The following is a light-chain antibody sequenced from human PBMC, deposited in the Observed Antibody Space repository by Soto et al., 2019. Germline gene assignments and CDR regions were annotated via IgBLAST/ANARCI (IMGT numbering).Light chain of an antibody. CDR2: EGS. Sequence: QSALTQPASVSGSPGQSITISCTGTSSDVGSYNLVSWYQQHPGKAPKLMIYEGSKRPSGVSNRFSGSKSGNTASLTISGLQDEDEADYYCCSYAGSRHQVVFGGGTKLTVL. V-gene: IGLV2-23*01. CDR3: CSYAGSRHQVV. CDR1: SSDVGSYNL. J-gene: IGLJ2*01.